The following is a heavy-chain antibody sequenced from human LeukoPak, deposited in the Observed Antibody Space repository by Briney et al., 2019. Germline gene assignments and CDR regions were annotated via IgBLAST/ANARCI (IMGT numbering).Heavy chain of an antibody. Sequence: GRSLRLSCAASGFTFSNAWMSWVPQARGRGREGVGRINSKTDRGKRDYGSHVKGRLTISRDDSKNTLYLQNNSLKTEDTAVYYCTTVGGSRHQIYYYYMDVWVKGATVTVSS. V-gene: IGHV3-15*01. J-gene: IGHJ6*03. CDR1: GFTFSNAW. D-gene: IGHD3-16*01. CDR3: TTVGGSRHQIYYYYMDV. CDR2: INSKTDRGKR.